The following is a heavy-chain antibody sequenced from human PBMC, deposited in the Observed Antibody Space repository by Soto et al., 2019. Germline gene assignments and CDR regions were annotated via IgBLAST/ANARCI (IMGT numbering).Heavy chain of an antibody. CDR2: IIPILGIA. D-gene: IGHD3-10*01. J-gene: IGHJ4*02. CDR3: ASHYQGVY. V-gene: IGHV1-69*02. CDR1: GGTFSSYT. Sequence: QVQLVQSGAEVKKPGSSVKVSCKASGGTFSSYTISWVRQAPGQGLEWMGRIIPILGIANYAQKVQGRVTITADNPTSTAYMELSSLRSEDSALYYCASHYQGVYLGPETLVTVSS.